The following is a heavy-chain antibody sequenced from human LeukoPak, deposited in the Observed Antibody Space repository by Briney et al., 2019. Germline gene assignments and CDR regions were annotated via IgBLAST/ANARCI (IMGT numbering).Heavy chain of an antibody. V-gene: IGHV4-39*07. D-gene: IGHD2/OR15-2a*01. Sequence: SETLSLTCTVSGGSISSSYSYWGWIRQPPGKGLEWIGNIYYSGSTYYSPSLTSRVTVSVDTSENQFSLKLTSVTAADTAVYYCARAHSIASYYYGVDVWGQGTTATVSS. CDR3: ARAHSIASYYYGVDV. J-gene: IGHJ6*02. CDR2: IYYSGST. CDR1: GGSISSSYSY.